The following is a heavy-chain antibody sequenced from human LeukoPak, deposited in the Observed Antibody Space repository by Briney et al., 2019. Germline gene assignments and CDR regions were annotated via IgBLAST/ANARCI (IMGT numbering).Heavy chain of an antibody. V-gene: IGHV1-8*01. D-gene: IGHD5-18*01. CDR1: GYTFTSYD. J-gene: IGHJ4*02. Sequence: ASVKVSCKASGYTFTSYDINWVRQATGQGLEWMGWMNPNSGNTGYAQKFQGRVTMTRDTSISTAYMELSRLRSDDTAVYYCARPGRYSYAPLVDGEFDYWGQGTLVTVSS. CDR2: MNPNSGNT. CDR3: ARPGRYSYAPLVDGEFDY.